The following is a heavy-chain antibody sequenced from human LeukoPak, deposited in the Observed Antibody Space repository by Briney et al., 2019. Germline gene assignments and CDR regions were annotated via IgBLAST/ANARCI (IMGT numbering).Heavy chain of an antibody. CDR3: ARDEDCSSTSCYSNWFDP. V-gene: IGHV3-30-3*01. CDR2: ISHDGSNK. Sequence: PGRSLRLSCAASGFTFSSYAMHWVRQAPGKGLEWVAVISHDGSNKYYADSVKGRFTISRDNSKNTLYLQMNSLRAEDTAVYYCARDEDCSSTSCYSNWFDPWGQGTLVTVSS. J-gene: IGHJ5*02. D-gene: IGHD2-2*01. CDR1: GFTFSSYA.